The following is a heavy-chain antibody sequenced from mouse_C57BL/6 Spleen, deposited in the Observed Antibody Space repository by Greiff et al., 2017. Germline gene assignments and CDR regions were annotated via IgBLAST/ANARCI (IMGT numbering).Heavy chain of an antibody. Sequence: EVQLVESGGGLVQPGGSLKLSCAASGFTFSDYYMYWVRQTPEKRLEWVAYISNGGGSTYYPDTVKGRFTISRDNAKNTLYLKMGRLKSEDTAMYDCANYYGSKGGAMDYWGQGTSVTVSS. D-gene: IGHD1-1*01. CDR1: GFTFSDYY. CDR3: ANYYGSKGGAMDY. CDR2: ISNGGGST. J-gene: IGHJ4*01. V-gene: IGHV5-12*01.